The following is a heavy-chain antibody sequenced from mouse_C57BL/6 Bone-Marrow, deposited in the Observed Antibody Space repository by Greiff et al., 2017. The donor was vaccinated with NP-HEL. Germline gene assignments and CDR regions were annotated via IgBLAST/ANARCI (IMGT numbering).Heavy chain of an antibody. D-gene: IGHD1-1*01. V-gene: IGHV5-9-1*02. J-gene: IGHJ3*01. Sequence: EVKLMESGEGLVKPGGSLKLSCAASGFTFSSYAMSWVRQTPEKRLEWVAYISSGGDYIYYADTVKGRFTISRVNARNTLYLQMSSLKSEDTAMYYCTREDYYGSSEFAYWGQGTLVTVSA. CDR2: ISSGGDYI. CDR1: GFTFSSYA. CDR3: TREDYYGSSEFAY.